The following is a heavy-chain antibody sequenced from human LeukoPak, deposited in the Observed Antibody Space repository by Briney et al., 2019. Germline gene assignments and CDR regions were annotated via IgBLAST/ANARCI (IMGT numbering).Heavy chain of an antibody. V-gene: IGHV4-30-4*08. D-gene: IGHD3-3*01. Sequence: SQTLSLTCTVSGGSISSGDYYWSWLRQPPGKGLEWIGYIYYSGSTYYNPSLKSRVTISVDTSKNQFSLKLSSVTAADTAVYYCARDDYDFWSGPPVYYYYYMDVWGKGTTVTVSS. J-gene: IGHJ6*03. CDR3: ARDDYDFWSGPPVYYYYYMDV. CDR2: IYYSGST. CDR1: GGSISSGDYY.